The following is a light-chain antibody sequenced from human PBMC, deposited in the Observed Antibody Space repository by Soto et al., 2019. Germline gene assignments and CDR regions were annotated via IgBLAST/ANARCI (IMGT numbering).Light chain of an antibody. Sequence: DIQMTQSPSTLSASVGDRVTITCRASQSFSTWLAWYQQKPGKAPKLLIYKASILENGVPSRFGGSGSGTEFTLTISSLQPDDFATYYCQQYISYPLTFGGGTKVEIK. V-gene: IGKV1-5*03. CDR3: QQYISYPLT. CDR2: KAS. CDR1: QSFSTW. J-gene: IGKJ4*01.